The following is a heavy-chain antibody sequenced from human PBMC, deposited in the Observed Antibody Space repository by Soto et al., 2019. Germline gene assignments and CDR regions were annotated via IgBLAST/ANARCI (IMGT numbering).Heavy chain of an antibody. V-gene: IGHV3-64*01. Sequence: GGSLRLSCSASGFTFSSYAMHWVRQAPGKGLEYVSAISSNGGSTYYANSVKGRFTISRDNSKNTLYLQMGSLRADDMAIYYCARGGGGAALADFDYWGQGALVTVSS. CDR3: ARGGGGAALADFDY. J-gene: IGHJ4*02. CDR1: GFTFSSYA. CDR2: ISSNGGST. D-gene: IGHD3-16*01.